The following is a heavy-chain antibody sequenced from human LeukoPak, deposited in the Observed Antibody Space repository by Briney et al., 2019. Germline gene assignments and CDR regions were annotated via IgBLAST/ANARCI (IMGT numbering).Heavy chain of an antibody. CDR3: ARGARGWYDY. CDR2: INPNSGGT. Sequence: ASVKVSCKASGYTFTSYDINWVRQAPGQGLEWMGWINPNSGGTNYAQKFQGRVTMTRDTSISTAYMELSRLRSDDTAVYYCARGARGWYDYWGQGTLVTVSS. D-gene: IGHD6-19*01. V-gene: IGHV1-2*02. J-gene: IGHJ4*02. CDR1: GYTFTSYD.